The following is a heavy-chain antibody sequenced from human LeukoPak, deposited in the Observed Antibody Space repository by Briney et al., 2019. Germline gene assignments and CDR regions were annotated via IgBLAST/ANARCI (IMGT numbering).Heavy chain of an antibody. J-gene: IGHJ4*02. Sequence: GGSLRLSCAASGFTFSSSWMSWVRQAPGKGLEWVANIKQDGSEKYYVDSVKGRFTISRDNAKNSLYLQMNSLRAEDTAVYYCAGEWGGSSSSVGYWGQGTLVTVSS. CDR2: IKQDGSEK. D-gene: IGHD6-6*01. V-gene: IGHV3-7*01. CDR1: GFTFSSSW. CDR3: AGEWGGSSSSVGY.